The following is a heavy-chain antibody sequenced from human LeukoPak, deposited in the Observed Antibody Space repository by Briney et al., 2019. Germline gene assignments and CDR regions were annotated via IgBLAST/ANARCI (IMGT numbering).Heavy chain of an antibody. Sequence: GGSLRLSCAASGFAFSSYSMNWVRQAPGKGLEWVSYISSSGSTIYYADSVKGRFTISRDNSKNTLYLQMNSLRAEDTAVYYCAKENYYGSGSYRRYYYMDVWGKGTTVTISS. D-gene: IGHD3-10*01. V-gene: IGHV3-48*01. CDR1: GFAFSSYS. J-gene: IGHJ6*03. CDR2: ISSSGSTI. CDR3: AKENYYGSGSYRRYYYMDV.